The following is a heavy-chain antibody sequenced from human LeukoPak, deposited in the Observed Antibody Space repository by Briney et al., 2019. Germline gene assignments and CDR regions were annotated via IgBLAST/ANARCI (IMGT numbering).Heavy chain of an antibody. V-gene: IGHV3-23*01. Sequence: GGSLRLSCAASGFTVSSNYMSWVRQAPGKGLEWVSAISGSGGSAYYADSVKGRFTISRDNAKNSLYLQMNSLRAEDTAVYYCARAGCSSTSCYVLGNWFDPWGQGTLVTVSS. CDR2: ISGSGGSA. CDR1: GFTVSSNY. J-gene: IGHJ5*02. CDR3: ARAGCSSTSCYVLGNWFDP. D-gene: IGHD2-2*01.